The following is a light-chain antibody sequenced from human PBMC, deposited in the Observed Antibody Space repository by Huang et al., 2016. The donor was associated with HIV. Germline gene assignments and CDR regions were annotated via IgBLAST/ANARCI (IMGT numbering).Light chain of an antibody. Sequence: EIVLTQSPGTLSLSPGERATLSCMASQSISSSSLAWYLQKPGPAPTLLIHGASTRATDIPDRFSGSGSGTDFTLTISRLEPEDFAVYYCHQYGSPPFTFGPGTKVDIK. V-gene: IGKV3-20*01. J-gene: IGKJ3*01. CDR3: HQYGSPPFT. CDR2: GAS. CDR1: QSISSSS.